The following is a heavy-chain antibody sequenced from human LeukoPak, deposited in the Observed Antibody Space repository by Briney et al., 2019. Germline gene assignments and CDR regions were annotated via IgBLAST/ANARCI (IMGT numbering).Heavy chain of an antibody. V-gene: IGHV3-21*01. D-gene: IGHD1-26*01. J-gene: IGHJ4*02. Sequence: GGSLRLSCAASGFTFSNYRMNWVRQAPGKGLEWVSSISSGSSYIYYADSVKGRFTISRDNAKNSLFLQMNSLRAEDTAVYYCARDPGGSANSDYWGQGTLVTVSS. CDR3: ARDPGGSANSDY. CDR2: ISSGSSYI. CDR1: GFTFSNYR.